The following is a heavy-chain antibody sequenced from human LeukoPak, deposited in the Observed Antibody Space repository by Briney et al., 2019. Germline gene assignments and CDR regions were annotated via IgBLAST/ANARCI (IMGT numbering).Heavy chain of an antibody. V-gene: IGHV3-13*01. J-gene: IGHJ3*02. Sequence: GGSLRLSCAGSVFTFSNYEMHWVRQVAGGGLEWVSAIGIGGDTFYTGSVKGRFTISRENAKNSFFLQMNSLSAGDTALYYCVRERSGTSSDGFDIWGQGTMVTVSS. D-gene: IGHD1-26*01. CDR2: IGIGGDT. CDR1: VFTFSNYE. CDR3: VRERSGTSSDGFDI.